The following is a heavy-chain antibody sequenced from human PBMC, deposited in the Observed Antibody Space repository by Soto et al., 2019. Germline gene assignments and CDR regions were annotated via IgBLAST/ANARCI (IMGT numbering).Heavy chain of an antibody. D-gene: IGHD2-15*01. J-gene: IGHJ4*02. Sequence: EVQLLESGGGLVQPGRSLRLSCAASGFTFYDYGMHWVLLASGKGLEWVAAISWDSGFIDYVDSVRGRFTMSRDNAKSSLYLQMNSLRAEDTALYYCAKAVVVGQKSWVNSFDSWGQGTLVTGST. V-gene: IGHV3-9*01. CDR2: ISWDSGFI. CDR1: GFTFYDYG. CDR3: AKAVVVGQKSWVNSFDS.